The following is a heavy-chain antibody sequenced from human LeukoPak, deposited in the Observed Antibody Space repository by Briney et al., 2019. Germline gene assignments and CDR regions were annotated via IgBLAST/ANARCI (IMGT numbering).Heavy chain of an antibody. V-gene: IGHV1-2*06. J-gene: IGHJ4*02. CDR3: ARAGYSSGYVVDF. CDR1: GYIFTVYY. CDR2: INPNSGGS. D-gene: IGHD5-18*01. Sequence: ASVKVSCKASGYIFTVYYMHWVRQAPGQGLEWMGRINPNSGGSNYAQKFQGRVTMTRDTSISTAYMGLNSLTSDDTAMYYCARAGYSSGYVVDFWGQGTLVTVSS.